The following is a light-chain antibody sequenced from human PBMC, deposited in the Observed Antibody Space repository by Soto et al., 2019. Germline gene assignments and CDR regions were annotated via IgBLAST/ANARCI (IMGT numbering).Light chain of an antibody. J-gene: IGKJ1*01. Sequence: DIQLTQSPSSLSASVGDSVTITCRASQSLIRYLTSYQQKPGKAPTLLIYGTSSLQSGVPSRFSGSGSGTDFTLTISRLEPEDFAVYYCQHYGSSPRTFGQGTKVEIK. CDR3: QHYGSSPRT. CDR2: GTS. V-gene: IGKV1-39*01. CDR1: QSLIRY.